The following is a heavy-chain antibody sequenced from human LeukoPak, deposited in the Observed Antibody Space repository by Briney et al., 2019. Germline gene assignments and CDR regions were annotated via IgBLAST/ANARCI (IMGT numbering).Heavy chain of an antibody. CDR1: GFTFSDYY. V-gene: IGHV3-11*04. Sequence: GGSLRLSCAASGFTFSDYYMSWLRQAPGKGLEWVAYICDSGRTVYYADSVRGRFTISRDNAKKSLYLQMNSLRAEDTAVYYCARDFWGAYRVDYFDYWGQGTLVTVSS. J-gene: IGHJ4*02. CDR2: ICDSGRTV. D-gene: IGHD3-3*01. CDR3: ARDFWGAYRVDYFDY.